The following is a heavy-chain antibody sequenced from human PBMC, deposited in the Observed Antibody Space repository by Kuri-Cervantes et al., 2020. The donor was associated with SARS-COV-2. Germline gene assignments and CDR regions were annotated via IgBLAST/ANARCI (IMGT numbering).Heavy chain of an antibody. CDR2: VRGKANNYAT. D-gene: IGHD3/OR15-3a*01. CDR1: GLLFSASA. V-gene: IGHV3-73*01. Sequence: GVSLRLSCEVSGLLFSASAIHRVRQVSGKGLEWVGRVRGKANNYATAYAASVRGRFTISRDDSKNMAYLQMNSLGPADTAVYYCAKDGATGYYTYYYMGAWGKGTTVTVSS. CDR3: AKDGATGYYTYYYMGA. J-gene: IGHJ6*03.